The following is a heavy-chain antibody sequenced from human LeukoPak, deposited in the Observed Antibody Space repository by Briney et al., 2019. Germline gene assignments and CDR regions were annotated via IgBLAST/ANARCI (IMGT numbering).Heavy chain of an antibody. J-gene: IGHJ4*02. CDR2: INWNSGIK. D-gene: IGHD3-10*01. CDR3: AKDYYGSGSLDH. CDR1: GFTFDDYA. Sequence: GGSLRLSCAASGFTFDDYAMHWVRQAPGKGLEWVSGINWNSGIKGYAESVKGRFTISRDNAKNSLYLQMNSLRAEDTALYYCAKDYYGSGSLDHGGQGTLVTVSS. V-gene: IGHV3-9*01.